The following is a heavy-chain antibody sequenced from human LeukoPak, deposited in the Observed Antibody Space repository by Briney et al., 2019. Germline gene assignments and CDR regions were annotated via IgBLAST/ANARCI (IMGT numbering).Heavy chain of an antibody. Sequence: SETLSLTCTVSGGSISTYYWTWIRRPPGKRLEWIGYINYSGSSDYNPSLKSRVTMSVDTSMNQFSLKLNSVTAADTAVYYCARSTYYDILTGYKYWYFDLWGRGTLVTVSS. CDR2: INYSGSS. D-gene: IGHD3-9*01. CDR3: ARSTYYDILTGYKYWYFDL. CDR1: GGSISTYY. V-gene: IGHV4-59*01. J-gene: IGHJ2*01.